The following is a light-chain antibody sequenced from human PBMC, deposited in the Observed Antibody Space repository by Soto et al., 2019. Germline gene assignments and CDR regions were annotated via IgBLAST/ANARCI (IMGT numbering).Light chain of an antibody. CDR1: QSINSY. V-gene: IGKV1-39*01. CDR3: QQSYSTFYT. Sequence: DIQMTQSPSSLSASVGDRVTITCRASQSINSYLNWYQQKPGKAPKLLIYAASNLQSGVPSRFSGSGSGTDFTLTISSLQPEDFATYYCQQSYSTFYTFGQGTKLEIK. J-gene: IGKJ2*01. CDR2: AAS.